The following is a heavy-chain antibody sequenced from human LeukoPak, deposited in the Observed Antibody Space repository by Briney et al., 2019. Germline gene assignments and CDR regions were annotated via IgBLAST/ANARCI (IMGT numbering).Heavy chain of an antibody. CDR3: AREGPHGVVVPYFDY. CDR1: GGTFSSYA. J-gene: IGHJ4*02. CDR2: IIPIFGTA. V-gene: IGHV1-69*05. Sequence: ASVKVSCKASGGTFSSYAISWVRQAPGQGLEWMGGIIPIFGTANYAQKFQGRVTITTDESTSTAYMEPSSLRSEDTAVYYCAREGPHGVVVPYFDYWGQGTLVTVSS. D-gene: IGHD2-2*01.